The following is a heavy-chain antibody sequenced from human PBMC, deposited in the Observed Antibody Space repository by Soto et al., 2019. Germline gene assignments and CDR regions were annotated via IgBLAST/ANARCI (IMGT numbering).Heavy chain of an antibody. CDR2: IMPTVDSA. CDR3: AVAAVREILTEQSSGMAV. V-gene: IGHV1-69*01. D-gene: IGHD3-10*01. CDR1: GGTLSDYA. J-gene: IGHJ6*02. Sequence: QVQLVQSGAEVQNPGSSVKVSCKASGGTLSDYAVSWVRQARGQGLDWMGGIMPTVDSANYAQKFQGRLTITADESTSTANMELSSLTSDDTAIYYCAVAAVREILTEQSSGMAVWGQGTTVTVSS.